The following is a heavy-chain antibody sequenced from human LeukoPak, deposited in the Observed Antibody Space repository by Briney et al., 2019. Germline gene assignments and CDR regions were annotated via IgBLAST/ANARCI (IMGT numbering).Heavy chain of an antibody. CDR2: IKVGGGGT. D-gene: IGHD6-13*01. CDR1: GFDLTTYA. V-gene: IGHV3-23*01. CDR3: ARCMVLSQGWCNRFDP. J-gene: IGHJ5*02. Sequence: PGGSLRLSCAASGFDLTTYAMTWVRQAPAKGLEWVSSIKVGGGGTYYADSVKGRFTISRDNSENTLHLQMNNLRVEDTARYFCARCMVLSQGWCNRFDPWGQGTLVTVSS.